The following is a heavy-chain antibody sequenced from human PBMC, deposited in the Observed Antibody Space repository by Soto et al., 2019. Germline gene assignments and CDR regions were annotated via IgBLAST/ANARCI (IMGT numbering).Heavy chain of an antibody. V-gene: IGHV3-23*01. CDR3: ENGVDGPHCTSASCLYSFDY. Sequence: EVQLLESGGVLVQPGGSLRLSCAASAFTFTNSAMNWVRLAPGKGLEWVSTISDSGSTYYADSVKGRFTISRDNCKNSLNRHVSRLRAEDTAVYFGENGVDGPHCTSASCLYSFDYWGQGTLVTVSS. D-gene: IGHD2-2*01. CDR2: ISDSGST. J-gene: IGHJ4*02. CDR1: AFTFTNSA.